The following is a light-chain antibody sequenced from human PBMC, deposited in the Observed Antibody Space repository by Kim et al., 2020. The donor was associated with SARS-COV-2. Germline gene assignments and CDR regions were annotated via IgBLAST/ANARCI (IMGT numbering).Light chain of an antibody. V-gene: IGLV10-54*01. J-gene: IGLJ3*02. Sequence: RQTATLTCTWNSNNVGNQGAAWLQQHQGHPPKLLSYRNNNRPSGISERLSASRSGNTASLTITGLQPEDEADYYCSAWDSSLSAWVFGGGTKLTVL. CDR1: SNNVGNQG. CDR3: SAWDSSLSAWV. CDR2: RNN.